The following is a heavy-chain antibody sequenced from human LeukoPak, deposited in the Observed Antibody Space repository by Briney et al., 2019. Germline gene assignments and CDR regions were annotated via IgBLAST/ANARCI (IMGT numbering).Heavy chain of an antibody. Sequence: GGSLRLSCAASGFTVSSNYMSWVRQAPGKGLEWVSVIYSGGSTYYADSVKGRFTISRDNAKNSPYLQMNSLRAEDTAVYYCARDMVMVRGVVDYWGQGTLVTVSS. V-gene: IGHV3-66*01. CDR2: IYSGGST. J-gene: IGHJ4*02. D-gene: IGHD3-10*01. CDR3: ARDMVMVRGVVDY. CDR1: GFTVSSNY.